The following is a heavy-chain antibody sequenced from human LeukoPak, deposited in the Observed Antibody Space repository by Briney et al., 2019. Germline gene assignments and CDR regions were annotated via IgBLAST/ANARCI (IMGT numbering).Heavy chain of an antibody. CDR3: AGHSSGWYIDDY. D-gene: IGHD6-19*01. V-gene: IGHV3-21*01. Sequence: GGSLRLSCAASGFTFSSYSMNWVRQAPGKGLEWVSSISSSSSYIYYADSVKGRFTISRDNAKNSLYLQMNSLRAEDTAVYYCAGHSSGWYIDDYWGQETLVTVSS. CDR2: ISSSSSYI. CDR1: GFTFSSYS. J-gene: IGHJ4*02.